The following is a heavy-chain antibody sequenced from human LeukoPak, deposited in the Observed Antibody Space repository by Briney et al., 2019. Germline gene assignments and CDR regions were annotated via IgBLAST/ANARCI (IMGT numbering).Heavy chain of an antibody. J-gene: IGHJ5*02. Sequence: GGSLRLSCAASGFTFSSYAMSWVRQAPGKGLEWVSAISGSGGSTYYADSVKGRYTISRDNSKNTLYLQMNSLRAEDTAVYYCAKDRGSSWIYWFDPWGKGTMVTVSS. CDR3: AKDRGSSWIYWFDP. V-gene: IGHV3-23*01. CDR2: ISGSGGST. CDR1: GFTFSSYA. D-gene: IGHD6-13*01.